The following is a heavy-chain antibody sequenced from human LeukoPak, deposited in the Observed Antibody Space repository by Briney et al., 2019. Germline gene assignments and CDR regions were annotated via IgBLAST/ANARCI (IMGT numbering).Heavy chain of an antibody. Sequence: GGSLRLSCAASGFTFSTYAMSWVRQAPGKRLEWVSAISGSGDSTYYADSVKGRFTISRDNSKNTPYLQMNSLRAEDTAVYFCAKDSGPYASGWYWFDPWGQGTLVTVSS. CDR1: GFTFSTYA. V-gene: IGHV3-23*01. J-gene: IGHJ5*02. CDR2: ISGSGDST. D-gene: IGHD6-19*01. CDR3: AKDSGPYASGWYWFDP.